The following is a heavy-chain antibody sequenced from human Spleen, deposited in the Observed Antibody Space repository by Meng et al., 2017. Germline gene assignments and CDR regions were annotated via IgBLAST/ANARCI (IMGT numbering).Heavy chain of an antibody. CDR2: INPHSGGT. J-gene: IGHJ4*02. V-gene: IGHV1-2*06. CDR1: GNNFPDNY. CDR3: ARDLRGNYGVEY. Sequence: QGQAVASGAEVKKPGASVKVSCKPSGNNFPDNYIHWVRRAPGQGLEWMGRINPHSGGTNYAQKFQGRVTMTRDTSISTAYMELSRLRSDDTAVYYCARDLRGNYGVEYWGQGTLVTVSS. D-gene: IGHD1-7*01.